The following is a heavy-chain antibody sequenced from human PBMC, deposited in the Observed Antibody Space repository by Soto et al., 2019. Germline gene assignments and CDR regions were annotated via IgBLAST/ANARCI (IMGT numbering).Heavy chain of an antibody. CDR1: GGCISSYY. J-gene: IGHJ6*02. V-gene: IGHV4-4*07. CDR2: IYTSGST. CDR3: ARVVTAITGTKPYYYYYGMDV. D-gene: IGHD1-7*01. Sequence: SETLSLTCTVSGGCISSYYWSWIRQPAGKGLEWIGRIYTSGSTNYNPSLKIRVTMSVDTSKNQFSLKLSSVTAAATAVYYCARVVTAITGTKPYYYYYGMDVWGQGTTVTVSS.